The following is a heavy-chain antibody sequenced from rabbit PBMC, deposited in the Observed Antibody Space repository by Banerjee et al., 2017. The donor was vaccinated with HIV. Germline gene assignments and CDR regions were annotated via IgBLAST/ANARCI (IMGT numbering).Heavy chain of an antibody. CDR3: ARDAADYGNARDL. CDR2: INTSSGST. CDR1: AFSFSNGYV. V-gene: IGHV1S40*01. Sequence: QSLEESGGDLVKPEGSLTLTCTASAFSFSNGYVMCWVRQAPGKGLEWIACINTSSGSTVYATWAKGRFTISRTSSTTVALQMTSLTAADTATYFCARDAADYGNARDLWGQGTLVTVS. D-gene: IGHD6-1*01. J-gene: IGHJ3*01.